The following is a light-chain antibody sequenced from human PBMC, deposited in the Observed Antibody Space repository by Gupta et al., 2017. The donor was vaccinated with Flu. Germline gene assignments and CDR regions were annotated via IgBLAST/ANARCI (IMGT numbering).Light chain of an antibody. J-gene: IGKJ2*01. V-gene: IGKV3-15*01. CDR3: QQETNGHLMYT. CDR1: QSVSSN. CDR2: GAS. Sequence: EIVMTQSPATLSVSPGERATLSCRARQSVSSNLDWYQQKPGQAPPPLTYGASTRAKGISARFSGSGDGTELNLTISSRQSEDFELYSCQQETNGHLMYTFGQGTQLEIK.